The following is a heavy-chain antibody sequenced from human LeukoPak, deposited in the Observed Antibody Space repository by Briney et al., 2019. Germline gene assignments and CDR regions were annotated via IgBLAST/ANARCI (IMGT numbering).Heavy chain of an antibody. Sequence: ASVKVSCKPSGYTFTSYGISWVRQAPGQGLEWMGWIRVYNGDTNYAQKFKGRVTMTTDTSINTAYMELRSLGSDDTAVYYCARGGSRVTTINILDYWGQGTLATVSS. V-gene: IGHV1-18*01. D-gene: IGHD5-24*01. CDR2: IRVYNGDT. CDR1: GYTFTSYG. CDR3: ARGGSRVTTINILDY. J-gene: IGHJ4*02.